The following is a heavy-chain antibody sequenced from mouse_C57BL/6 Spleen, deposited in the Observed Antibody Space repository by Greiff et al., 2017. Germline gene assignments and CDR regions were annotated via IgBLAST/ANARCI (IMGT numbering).Heavy chain of an antibody. CDR3: ARGRDSSGYNAMDY. D-gene: IGHD3-2*02. CDR1: GYTFTSYW. J-gene: IGHJ4*01. V-gene: IGHV1-69*01. Sequence: VQLQQPGAELVMPGASVKLSCKASGYTFTSYWMHWVKQRPGQGLEWIGEIDPSDSYTNYNQKFKGKSTLTVDKSSSTAYMQLSSLTSEDSAVYYCARGRDSSGYNAMDYWGQGTSVTVSS. CDR2: IDPSDSYT.